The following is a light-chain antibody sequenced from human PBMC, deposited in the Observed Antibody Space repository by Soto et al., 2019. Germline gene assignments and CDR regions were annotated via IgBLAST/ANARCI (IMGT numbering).Light chain of an antibody. V-gene: IGKV3-20*01. CDR1: QSVGSSY. CDR2: GAS. CDR3: QQYGSSPPYT. J-gene: IGKJ2*01. Sequence: ETVLTQSPGTLSLSPGERATLSCRASQSVGSSYLAWYQQKPGQAPRLLIYGASSRATGIPDRFSGSGSGTDFTLTINRLETEDFAVYYCQQYGSSPPYTFGQGTKLEI.